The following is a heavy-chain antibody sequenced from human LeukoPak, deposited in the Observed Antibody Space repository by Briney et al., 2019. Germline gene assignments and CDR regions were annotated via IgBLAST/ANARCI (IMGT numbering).Heavy chain of an antibody. Sequence: ASVKVSCKASGYTFTSYGISWVRQAPGQGLEWMGWISAYNGNTNYAQKLQGRVTMTTDTSTSTAYMELRSLRSDDTAVYYCARDYYYDSSGQHDYWGQGTLVIVSS. CDR2: ISAYNGNT. V-gene: IGHV1-18*01. CDR3: ARDYYYDSSGQHDY. D-gene: IGHD3-22*01. CDR1: GYTFTSYG. J-gene: IGHJ4*02.